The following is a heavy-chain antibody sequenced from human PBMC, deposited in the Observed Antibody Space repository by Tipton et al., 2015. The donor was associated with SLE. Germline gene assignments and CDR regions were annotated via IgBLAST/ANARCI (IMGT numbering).Heavy chain of an antibody. CDR2: IYTSGST. J-gene: IGHJ4*02. CDR1: GGSISSGSYY. D-gene: IGHD6-19*01. V-gene: IGHV4-61*02. Sequence: TLSLTCTVSGGSISSGSYYWSWIRQPAGKGLEWIGLIYTSGSTNYNPSLKSRVTISVDTSKNQFSLKLSSVTAADTAVYYCARDYSSGWYFNYWGQGTLVTVSS. CDR3: ARDYSSGWYFNY.